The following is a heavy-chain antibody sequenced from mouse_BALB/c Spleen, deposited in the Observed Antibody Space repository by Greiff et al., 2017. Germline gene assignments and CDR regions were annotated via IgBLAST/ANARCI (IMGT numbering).Heavy chain of an antibody. Sequence: ESGPGLVKPSQSLSLTCTVTGYSITSDYAWNWIRQFPGNTLEWMGYISYSGSTSYNPSLKSRISITRDTSKNQFFLQLNSVTTEDTATYYCASGPRGFAYWGQGTLVTVSA. V-gene: IGHV3-2*02. CDR1: GYSITSDYA. J-gene: IGHJ3*01. CDR2: ISYSGST. CDR3: ASGPRGFAY.